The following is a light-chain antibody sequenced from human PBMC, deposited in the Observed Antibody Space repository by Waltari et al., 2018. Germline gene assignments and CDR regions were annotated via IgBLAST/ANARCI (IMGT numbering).Light chain of an antibody. CDR3: SSYTSSSTYVV. V-gene: IGLV2-14*01. Sequence: QSALTQPAAVSGSPGQSIPISCTGPSSDVGGYTYASWYQQHPGKAPQRMIYEVSNRPSGVSNRFSGSKSGNTGSLTISGLQAEDEADYYCSSYTSSSTYVVFGGGTKLTVL. J-gene: IGLJ2*01. CDR2: EVS. CDR1: SSDVGGYTY.